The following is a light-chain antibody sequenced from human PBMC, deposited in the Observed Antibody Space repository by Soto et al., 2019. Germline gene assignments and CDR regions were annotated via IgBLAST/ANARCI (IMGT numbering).Light chain of an antibody. V-gene: IGKV3-20*01. CDR2: GAS. CDR1: QSVSSSY. Sequence: EFVLTQSPGTLSLSPGERATLSCRASQSVSSSYLAWYQQKPGQAPRLLIYGASSRATGIPDRFSGSGSGTDFTLTISRLESEDFAVYYCQQYGSSPPMTFGQGTKVEIK. CDR3: QQYGSSPPMT. J-gene: IGKJ1*01.